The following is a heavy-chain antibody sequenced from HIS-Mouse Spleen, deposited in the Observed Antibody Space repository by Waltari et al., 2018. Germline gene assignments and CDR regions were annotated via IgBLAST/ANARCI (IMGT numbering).Heavy chain of an antibody. V-gene: IGHV4-39*07. J-gene: IGHJ2*01. CDR3: AREIPYSSSWYDWYFDL. CDR1: GGSISSSSYY. D-gene: IGHD6-13*01. CDR2: IYYSGGT. Sequence: QLQLQESGPGLVKPSETLSLTCTVSGGSISSSSYYWGWIRQPPGKGLGWIGSIYYSGGTYYNPSLKSGVTISVDTSKNQFSLKLSSVTAADTAVYYCAREIPYSSSWYDWYFDLWGRGTLVTVSS.